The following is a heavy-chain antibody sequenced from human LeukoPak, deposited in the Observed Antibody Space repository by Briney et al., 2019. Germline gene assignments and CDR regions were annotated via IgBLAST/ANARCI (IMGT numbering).Heavy chain of an antibody. V-gene: IGHV1-8*01. CDR2: MNPNSGNT. CDR1: GYTFTNYD. D-gene: IGHD6-13*01. CDR3: ARGLRMGQQLLRAFDY. Sequence: GASVRVSCKASGYTFTNYDINWVRQASGQGLEWMGWMNPNSGNTGSAQKFQGRVTMTSNTSISTAYMELSSLRSEGTAVYYCARGLRMGQQLLRAFDYWGQGTPVTVSS. J-gene: IGHJ4*02.